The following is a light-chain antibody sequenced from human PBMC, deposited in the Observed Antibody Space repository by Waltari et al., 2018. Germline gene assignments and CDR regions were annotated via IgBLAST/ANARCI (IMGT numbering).Light chain of an antibody. J-gene: IGLJ3*02. CDR1: VLPTQY. CDR2: KDT. Sequence: SSDLTQPPSVSVSQGQTARITCSGEVLPTQYTSWYQQKPGQAPVLVIFKDTERPSEIPERFSGSTSGTTVTLTISGVQAEDEADYYCQSADSSNIWVFGGGTKLTVL. V-gene: IGLV3-25*03. CDR3: QSADSSNIWV.